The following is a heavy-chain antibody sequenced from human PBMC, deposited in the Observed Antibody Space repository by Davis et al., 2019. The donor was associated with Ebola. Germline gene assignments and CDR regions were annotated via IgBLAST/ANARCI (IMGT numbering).Heavy chain of an antibody. CDR1: GGTFSSYA. V-gene: IGHV1-18*01. D-gene: IGHD6-19*01. CDR3: ARAPGQWLVREFDY. Sequence: ASVKVSCKASGGTFSSYAISWVRQAPGQGLEWMGWISAYNGNTNYAQKLQGRVTMTTDTSTSTAYMELRSLRSDDTAVYYCARAPGQWLVREFDYWGQGTLVTVSS. CDR2: ISAYNGNT. J-gene: IGHJ4*02.